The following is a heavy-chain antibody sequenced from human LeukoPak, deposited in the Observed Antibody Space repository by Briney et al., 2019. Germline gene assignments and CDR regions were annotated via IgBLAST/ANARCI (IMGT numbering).Heavy chain of an antibody. Sequence: GGSLRLSCAASGFTFSSYAMSWVRQAPGKGLEWVSAISGSVGSTYYADSVKGRFTISRDNSKNTLYLQMNSLRAEDTAVYYCAKDLRSGCYRDYFDYWGQGTLVTVSS. CDR2: ISGSVGST. D-gene: IGHD3-22*01. J-gene: IGHJ4*02. V-gene: IGHV3-23*01. CDR1: GFTFSSYA. CDR3: AKDLRSGCYRDYFDY.